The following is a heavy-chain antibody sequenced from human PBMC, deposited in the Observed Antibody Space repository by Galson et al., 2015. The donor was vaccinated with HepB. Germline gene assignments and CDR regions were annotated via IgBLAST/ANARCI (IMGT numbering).Heavy chain of an antibody. CDR1: GFIFSYYH. D-gene: IGHD7-27*01. J-gene: IGHJ4*02. CDR3: VRDPPLGTPFDH. V-gene: IGHV3-21*01. CDR2: ISSDSTYT. Sequence: SLRLSCAAPGFIFSYYHMNWVRQAPGKGLEWVASISSDSTYTYYADSLKGRFTISRDNAKKSLYLQMNSLRAEDTAVYYCVRDPPLGTPFDHWGQGTQVTVSS.